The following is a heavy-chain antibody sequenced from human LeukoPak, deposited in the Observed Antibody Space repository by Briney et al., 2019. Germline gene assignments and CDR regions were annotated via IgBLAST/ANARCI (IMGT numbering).Heavy chain of an antibody. D-gene: IGHD6-19*01. CDR2: ISSSSTTI. J-gene: IGHJ4*02. CDR3: AKEVIAVAADYFDY. CDR1: GFAFNNYS. Sequence: GSLRLSCAASGFAFNNYSMNWVRQAPGKGLEWVSYISSSSTTIYYADSVKGRFSISRDNSKNTLYLQMNSLRAEDTAVYYCAKEVIAVAADYFDYWGQGTLVTVSS. V-gene: IGHV3-48*01.